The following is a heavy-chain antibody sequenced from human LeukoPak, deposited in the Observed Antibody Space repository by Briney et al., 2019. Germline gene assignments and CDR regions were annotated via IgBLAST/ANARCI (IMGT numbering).Heavy chain of an antibody. CDR1: GDSISGYY. V-gene: IGHV4-4*07. CDR2: IYASGST. CDR3: SRESTRRWRSLDY. D-gene: IGHD6-13*01. Sequence: SETLSLTCNVSGDSISGYYWSWIRQPAGKGLEWIGRIYASGSTNYNPSLSSRVTMLVDTSKSQFSLTLSSVTAADTAVSYCSRESTRRWRSLDYWGQGALVPVSS. J-gene: IGHJ4*02.